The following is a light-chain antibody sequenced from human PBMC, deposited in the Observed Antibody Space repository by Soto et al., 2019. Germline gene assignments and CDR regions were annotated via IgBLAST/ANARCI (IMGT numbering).Light chain of an antibody. CDR3: QQRSNWPQLT. CDR1: QSVSKY. CDR2: DAS. Sequence: EIVLTQSPATLSLSPGERATLSCRASQSVSKYLAWYQQKPGQAPRLLIHDASNRATGIPARCSGSGSGTDFTLTISSIEPEDFGVYYCQQRSNWPQLTFGGGTKVEIK. J-gene: IGKJ4*01. V-gene: IGKV3-11*01.